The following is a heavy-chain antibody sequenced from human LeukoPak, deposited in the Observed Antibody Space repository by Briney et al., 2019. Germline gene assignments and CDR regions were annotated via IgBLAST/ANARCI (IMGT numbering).Heavy chain of an antibody. CDR3: ARGARSSSWYVPYYFDY. CDR2: IYTSGST. J-gene: IGHJ4*02. D-gene: IGHD6-13*01. Sequence: PSETLSLTCTVSGNSISSGDNYWSWIRQPAGKGLEWIGRIYTSGSTNYNPSLKSRVTISGDTSKNQFSLRLSSVTAADTAVYYCARGARSSSWYVPYYFDYWGQGTLVTVSS. V-gene: IGHV4-61*02. CDR1: GNSISSGDNY.